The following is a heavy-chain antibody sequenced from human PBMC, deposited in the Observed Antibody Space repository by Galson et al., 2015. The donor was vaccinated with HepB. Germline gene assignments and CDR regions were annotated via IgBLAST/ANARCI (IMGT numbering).Heavy chain of an antibody. CDR3: ARDRGIAVAGTFLPDY. Sequence: SVKVSCKASGYTFTSYGISWVRRAPGQGLEWMGWISAYNGNTNYAQKLQGRVTMTTDTSTSTAYMELRSLRSDDTAVYYCARDRGIAVAGTFLPDYWGQGTLVTVSS. CDR1: GYTFTSYG. D-gene: IGHD6-19*01. V-gene: IGHV1-18*04. J-gene: IGHJ4*02. CDR2: ISAYNGNT.